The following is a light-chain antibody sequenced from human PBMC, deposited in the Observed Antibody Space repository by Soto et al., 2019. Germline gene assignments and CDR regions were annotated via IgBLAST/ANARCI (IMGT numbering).Light chain of an antibody. CDR2: GTS. CDR1: QSVASN. J-gene: IGKJ5*01. CDR3: QHYNNWPIT. V-gene: IGKV3-15*01. Sequence: EIVMTQSPASLSVSPGESVTLSCRASQSVASNLAWYQQKPGQAPRPLIYGTSTRATGVPDRFSGSGSGTDFTLTISSLQAADFAVYHCQHYNNWPITFGQGTRLENK.